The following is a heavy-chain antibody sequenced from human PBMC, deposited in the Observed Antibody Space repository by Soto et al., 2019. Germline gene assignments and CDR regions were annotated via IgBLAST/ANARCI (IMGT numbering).Heavy chain of an antibody. J-gene: IGHJ4*02. CDR3: VSVIGGDSEYYFDY. D-gene: IGHD2-21*02. CDR1: GVSISTGGYY. CDR2: IYYGGRT. Sequence: SETLSLTCTVSGVSISTGGYYWSWIRQHPGKGLEWIGNIYYGGRTYYNPSLKSRVILSVDTSKNHFSLNLRSLTAADSAMYYCVSVIGGDSEYYFDYWGQGALVTVSS. V-gene: IGHV4-31*03.